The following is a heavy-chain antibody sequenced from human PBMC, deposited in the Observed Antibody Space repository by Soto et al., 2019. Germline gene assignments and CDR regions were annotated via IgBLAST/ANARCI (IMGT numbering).Heavy chain of an antibody. CDR1: GFTFSSHA. V-gene: IGHV3-64D*06. J-gene: IGHJ4*02. D-gene: IGHD6-19*01. CDR3: VKVIYDSGWYGFYFDY. Sequence: GGSLRLSCSASGFTFSSHAMHWVRQAPGQGLEYLSAISRKGDNTYYADSVKGRFTISRDNSKNTLYFQLTSLRTEDTGVYYCVKVIYDSGWYGFYFDYWGQGTLVTVSS. CDR2: ISRKGDNT.